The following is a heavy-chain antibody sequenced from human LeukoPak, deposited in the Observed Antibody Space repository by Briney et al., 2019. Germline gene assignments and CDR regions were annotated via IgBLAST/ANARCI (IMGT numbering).Heavy chain of an antibody. CDR2: IKQDGSAQ. Sequence: PGGSLRLSCAASGFTFSRYWMNWVRQAPGKGLEWVANIKQDGSAQNYVDSVKGRFTISRDNAGNSLHLQMNSLRVEDTAVYYCAKDQGPVATRGYFDYWGQGTLVTVSS. CDR3: AKDQGPVATRGYFDY. V-gene: IGHV3-7*01. J-gene: IGHJ4*02. CDR1: GFTFSRYW. D-gene: IGHD5-12*01.